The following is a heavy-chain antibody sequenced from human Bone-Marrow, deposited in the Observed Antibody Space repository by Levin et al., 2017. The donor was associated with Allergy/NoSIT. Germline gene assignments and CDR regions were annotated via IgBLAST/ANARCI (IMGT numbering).Heavy chain of an antibody. CDR1: GFTFSSYA. Sequence: GGSLRLSCAASGFTFSSYAMSWVRQAPGKGLEWVSGIRGSGVGTYYADSVKGRFTISRDNSTNTLYLQMKSLRAEDTAVYYCAKDISSSWSAGDLDYWGQGTQVTVSS. J-gene: IGHJ4*02. V-gene: IGHV3-23*01. CDR3: AKDISSSWSAGDLDY. D-gene: IGHD6-6*01. CDR2: IRGSGVGT.